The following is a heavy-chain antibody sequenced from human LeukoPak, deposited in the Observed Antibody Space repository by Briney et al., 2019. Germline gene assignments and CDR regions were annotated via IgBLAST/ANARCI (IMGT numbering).Heavy chain of an antibody. Sequence: PGGSLRLSCAASGLAFRNFGMHWVRQAPGKGLEWVAVIWYDGSEKYYADSVKGRFTISRDNSKNMLYLQTNSLRAEDTAVYYCVRDRNALQFLDYWGQGTVVTVSS. J-gene: IGHJ4*02. D-gene: IGHD3-3*01. CDR1: GLAFRNFG. V-gene: IGHV3-33*01. CDR2: IWYDGSEK. CDR3: VRDRNALQFLDY.